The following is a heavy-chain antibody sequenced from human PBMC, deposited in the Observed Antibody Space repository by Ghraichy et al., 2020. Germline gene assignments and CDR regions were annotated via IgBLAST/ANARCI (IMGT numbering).Heavy chain of an antibody. CDR3: ASTQVVVAAEFDY. CDR1: GFTFSSYS. V-gene: IGHV3-21*01. Sequence: LSLTCAASGFTFSSYSMNWVRQAPGKGLEWVSSISSSSSYIYYADSVKGRFTISRDNAKNSLYLQMNSLRAEDTAVYYCASTQVVVAAEFDYWGQGTLVTVSS. J-gene: IGHJ4*02. D-gene: IGHD2-15*01. CDR2: ISSSSSYI.